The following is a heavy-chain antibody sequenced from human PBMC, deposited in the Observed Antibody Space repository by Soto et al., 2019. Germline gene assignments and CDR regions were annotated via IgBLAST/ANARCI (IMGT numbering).Heavy chain of an antibody. V-gene: IGHV1-18*04. CDR1: GYTFTSYG. D-gene: IGHD6-13*01. Sequence: GASVKVSCKASGYTFTSYGISWVRQAPGQGLEWMGWISAYNGNTNYAQKLQGRVTMTTDTSTSTAYMELRSLRSDDTAVYYCARDEADIAAAASVDYWGQGTLVTVS. CDR3: ARDEADIAAAASVDY. CDR2: ISAYNGNT. J-gene: IGHJ4*02.